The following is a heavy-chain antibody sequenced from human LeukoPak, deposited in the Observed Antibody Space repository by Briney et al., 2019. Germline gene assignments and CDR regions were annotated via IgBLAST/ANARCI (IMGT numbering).Heavy chain of an antibody. V-gene: IGHV4-34*01. D-gene: IGHD2-2*01. Sequence: PSETLSLTCAVYGGSFSGYYWSWIRQPPGKGLEWIGEINHSGSTNHNPSLKSRVTISVDTSKNQFSLKLSSVTAADTAVYYCARHVGYCSSTSCPRFDPWGQGTLVTVSS. CDR3: ARHVGYCSSTSCPRFDP. CDR1: GGSFSGYY. CDR2: INHSGST. J-gene: IGHJ5*02.